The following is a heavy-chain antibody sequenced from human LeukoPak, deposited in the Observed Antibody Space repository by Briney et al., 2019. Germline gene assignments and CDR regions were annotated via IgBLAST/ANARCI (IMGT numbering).Heavy chain of an antibody. CDR2: IYHSGST. CDR3: ARVKIKGGITTFKEYHYMDV. V-gene: IGHV4-38-2*02. CDR1: GYSISSGCY. D-gene: IGHD3-3*01. J-gene: IGHJ6*03. Sequence: SETLSLTCTDSGYSISSGCYWGWIRQPPGKGLEWIGSIYHSGSTYYNPSLKSRVTISVDTSKNQFSLKLRSVTAADTAVYYCARVKIKGGITTFKEYHYMDVWGKGTTVTVSS.